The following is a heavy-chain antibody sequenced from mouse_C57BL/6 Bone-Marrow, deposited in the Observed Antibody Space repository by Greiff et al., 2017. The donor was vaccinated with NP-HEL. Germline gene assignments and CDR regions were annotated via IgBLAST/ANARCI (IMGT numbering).Heavy chain of an antibody. D-gene: IGHD3-2*02. J-gene: IGHJ2*01. CDR3: ARDQGEVDY. CDR2: ISDGGSYT. Sequence: EVKVVQSGGGLVKPGGSLKLSCAASGFTFSSYAMSWVRQTPEKRLEWVATISDGGSYTYYPDNVKGRFTISRDNAKNNLYLQMSHLKSEDTAMYYCARDQGEVDYWGQGTTLTVSS. CDR1: GFTFSSYA. V-gene: IGHV5-4*01.